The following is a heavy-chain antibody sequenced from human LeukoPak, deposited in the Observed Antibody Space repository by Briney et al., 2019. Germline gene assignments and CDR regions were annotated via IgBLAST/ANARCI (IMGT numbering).Heavy chain of an antibody. V-gene: IGHV1-2*06. CDR3: SRDPPRMKQQLVGEY. D-gene: IGHD6-13*01. Sequence: ASVKVSCKASGYTFTGYNMHWVRQAPGQGLEWMGRIIPNSGATNYAQKLQGRVTMTRDTSISPANMELSKLRFYGTAAHYCSRDPPRMKQQLVGEYGGRGTLDSVSS. J-gene: IGHJ4*02. CDR2: IIPNSGAT. CDR1: GYTFTGYN.